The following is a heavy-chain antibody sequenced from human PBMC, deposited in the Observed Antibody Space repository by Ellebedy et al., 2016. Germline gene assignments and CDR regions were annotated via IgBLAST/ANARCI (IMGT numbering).Heavy chain of an antibody. D-gene: IGHD5-18*01. CDR2: ISSSSSYI. V-gene: IGHV3-21*01. CDR1: GFTFSSYS. J-gene: IGHJ4*02. CDR3: ARASYGPGGVNY. Sequence: GGSLRLXCAASGFTFSSYSMNWVRQAPGKGLEWVSSISSSSSYIYYADSVKGRFTISRDNAKNSLYLQMNSLRAEDTAVYYCARASYGPGGVNYWGQGTLVTVSS.